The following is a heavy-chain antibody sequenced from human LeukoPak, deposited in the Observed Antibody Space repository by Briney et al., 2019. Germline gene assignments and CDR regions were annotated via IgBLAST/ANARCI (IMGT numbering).Heavy chain of an antibody. CDR1: GFSVSNTY. Sequence: PGGSLRLSCAASGFSVSNTYMNWVRQAPGKGLEWVSVIFSDGTTHYTDSVKGRFTISRDNLKNTLYLQMNSLRAEDTAVYYCARPFGEHAFDIWGQGTMVTVSS. D-gene: IGHD3-16*01. CDR2: IFSDGTT. J-gene: IGHJ3*02. V-gene: IGHV3-66*04. CDR3: ARPFGEHAFDI.